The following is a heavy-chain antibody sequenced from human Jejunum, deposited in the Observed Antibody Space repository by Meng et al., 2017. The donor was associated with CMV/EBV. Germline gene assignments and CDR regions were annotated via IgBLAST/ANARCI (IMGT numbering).Heavy chain of an antibody. CDR2: LSPTASS. CDR3: ARGRSTRTTSYEGAFGY. J-gene: IGHJ4*02. D-gene: IGHD1-26*01. CDR1: W. V-gene: IGHV4-4*02. Sequence: WLSWLPRSPGKGLLWVGELSPTASSKFNPSLKGRVSMFLDTSKSQFSLFLSSVTAADTAVYYCARGRSTRTTSYEGAFGYWGQGILVTVSS.